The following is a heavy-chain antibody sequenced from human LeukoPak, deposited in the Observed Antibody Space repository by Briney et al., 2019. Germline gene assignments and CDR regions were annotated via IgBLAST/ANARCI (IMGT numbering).Heavy chain of an antibody. CDR3: ARVGSSGYPIDY. CDR1: GFTFSDYY. V-gene: IGHV3-11*01. D-gene: IGHD3-22*01. J-gene: IGHJ4*02. CDR2: ISSSGSTI. Sequence: PGGSLRLSCAASGFTFSDYYMSWIRRAPGKGLEWVSYISSSGSTINYADSVKGRFTISRDSAKKSLFLQMNSLRAEDTAVYYCARVGSSGYPIDYWGQGTLVTVSS.